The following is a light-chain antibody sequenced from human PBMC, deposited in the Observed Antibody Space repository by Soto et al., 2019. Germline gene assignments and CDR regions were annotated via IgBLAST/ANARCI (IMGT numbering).Light chain of an antibody. CDR1: QVISTS. CDR2: AAS. CDR3: QQLFDSPIT. V-gene: IGKV1-9*01. Sequence: DIQLTQSPACLSLSLGERVTITCRASQVISTSLAWYQVKPGKAPKLLIYAASTLESGVPSRFSATVSGTEFSLTITSLQPEDFATYYCQQLFDSPITFGQGTRLEIK. J-gene: IGKJ5*01.